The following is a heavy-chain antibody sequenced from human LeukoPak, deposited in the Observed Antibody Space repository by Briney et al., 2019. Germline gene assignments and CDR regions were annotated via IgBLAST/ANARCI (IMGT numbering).Heavy chain of an antibody. V-gene: IGHV3-33*01. CDR3: ARDGNFWRGYLYYFDH. CDR1: GFTFSSYG. CDR2: IWYDGSNK. J-gene: IGHJ4*02. D-gene: IGHD3-3*01. Sequence: GGSLRLSCAASGFTFSSYGMHWVRQAPGKGLEWVAIIWYDGSNKYYADSVKGRFSISRDNSKNTLYLQMNSLRAEDTAVYYCARDGNFWRGYLYYFDHWGQGTLVTVSS.